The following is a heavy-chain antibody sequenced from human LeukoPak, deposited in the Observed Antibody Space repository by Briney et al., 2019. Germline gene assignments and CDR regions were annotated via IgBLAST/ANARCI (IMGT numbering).Heavy chain of an antibody. J-gene: IGHJ3*02. CDR1: GFTFNSYA. CDR2: ISGSGSST. V-gene: IGHV3-23*01. Sequence: GGSLRLSCAASGFTFNSYALSWVRQAPGKGLEWVSAISGSGSSTYYADSVKGRFTITRDNSKNTLCLQMNSLRAEDTAVYYCARPLTMIVVITQDAFDIWGQGTMVTVSS. CDR3: ARPLTMIVVITQDAFDI. D-gene: IGHD3-22*01.